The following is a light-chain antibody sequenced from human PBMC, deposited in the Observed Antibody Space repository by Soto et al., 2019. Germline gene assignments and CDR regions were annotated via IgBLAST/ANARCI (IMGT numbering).Light chain of an antibody. J-gene: IGLJ3*02. V-gene: IGLV2-11*01. CDR2: DVS. CDR3: CLYAGSYSWV. Sequence: QSALTQPRSVSGSPGQSVTISCTGTSSDVGAYNYVSWYLHQPGKAPKVMIYDVSERPSGVPDRFSGSKSDNKASLTISGLQAEDEADYYCCLYAGSYSWVFGGGTKVTVL. CDR1: SSDVGAYNY.